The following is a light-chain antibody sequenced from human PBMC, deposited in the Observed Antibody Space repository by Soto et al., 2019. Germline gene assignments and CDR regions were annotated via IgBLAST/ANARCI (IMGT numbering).Light chain of an antibody. J-gene: IGLJ1*01. CDR2: EVS. Sequence: ALTQPASVSGSPGQSITISCTGSSSDVGGYIFVSWYQQHPGKAPKLLIYEVSNRPSGVSNRFSGSKSGNTASLTISGLQAEDEADYYCTSFTSSSTLYVFGTGTKVTVL. CDR1: SSDVGGYIF. V-gene: IGLV2-14*03. CDR3: TSFTSSSTLYV.